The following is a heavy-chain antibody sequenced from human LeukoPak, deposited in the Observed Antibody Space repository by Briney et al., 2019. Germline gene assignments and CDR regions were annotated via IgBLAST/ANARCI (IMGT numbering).Heavy chain of an antibody. Sequence: SETLSLTCTVSGYSISSGYYWGWIRQPPGKGLEWIGEINHSGSTNYNPSLKSRVTISVDTSKNQFSLKLSSVTAADTAVYYCARGVGYSSSWYHYYYYMDVWGKGTTVTVSS. CDR2: INHSGST. CDR3: ARGVGYSSSWYHYYYYMDV. J-gene: IGHJ6*03. V-gene: IGHV4-38-2*02. CDR1: GYSISSGYY. D-gene: IGHD6-13*01.